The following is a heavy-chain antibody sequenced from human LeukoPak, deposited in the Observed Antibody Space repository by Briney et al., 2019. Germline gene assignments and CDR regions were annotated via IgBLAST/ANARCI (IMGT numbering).Heavy chain of an antibody. CDR2: IKDSGDRT. V-gene: IGHV3-23*01. D-gene: IGHD6-19*01. CDR1: GFTFSSYA. J-gene: IGHJ4*02. Sequence: PGGSLRLSCAASGFTFSSYAMSWVPQAPGKGLEWGSGIKDSGDRTYYADSVKGRFTISIDNSKNTLYLQMNGLRAEDKAVYYCAKDQGGWDYFDKWGQGTLVTVS. CDR3: AKDQGGWDYFDK.